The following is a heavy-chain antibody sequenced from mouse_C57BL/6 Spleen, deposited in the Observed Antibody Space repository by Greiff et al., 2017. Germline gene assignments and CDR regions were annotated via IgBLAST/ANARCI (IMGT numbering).Heavy chain of an antibody. D-gene: IGHD1-1*01. V-gene: IGHV1-82*01. CDR1: GYAFSSSW. J-gene: IGHJ2*01. CDR2: IYPGDGDT. Sequence: QVQLQQSGPELVKPGASVKISCKASGYAFSSSWMNWVKQRPGKGLEWIGRIYPGDGDTNYNGKFKGKATLTADKSSSTAYVHLSSLTSEDSAVYFYARSGYYGSPFDYWGQGTTLTVSS. CDR3: ARSGYYGSPFDY.